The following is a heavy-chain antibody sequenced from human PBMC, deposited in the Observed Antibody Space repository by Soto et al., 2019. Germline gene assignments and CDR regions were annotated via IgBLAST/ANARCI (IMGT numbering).Heavy chain of an antibody. J-gene: IGHJ4*02. CDR1: GYTFTSYY. CDR2: INPTSRTT. Sequence: QVQLVQSGAEVQKPGASVKDSCKASGYTFTSYYMNWVRQAPGQRLEWMGRINPTSRTTSYAQKFQCRVTLTRDTSTSMVSMELRSLRSEDTAVYYCARHLNDPRGYKFGTVDYWCQGHLVNVSS. V-gene: IGHV1-46*01. CDR3: ARHLNDPRGYKFGTVDY. D-gene: IGHD5-12*01.